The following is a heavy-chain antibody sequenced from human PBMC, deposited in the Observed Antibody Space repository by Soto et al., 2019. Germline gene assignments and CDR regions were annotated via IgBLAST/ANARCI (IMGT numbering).Heavy chain of an antibody. Sequence: GGSLRLSCAASGFTFSSYAMSWVRQAPGKGLEWASGISGSGGSTYYADSVKGRFTISRDNSKKTLYLQMNSLRAEDTAVYYCANPMTPGVDPWGQGTLVTVSS. CDR1: GFTFSSYA. V-gene: IGHV3-23*01. CDR3: ANPMTPGVDP. CDR2: ISGSGGST. J-gene: IGHJ5*02.